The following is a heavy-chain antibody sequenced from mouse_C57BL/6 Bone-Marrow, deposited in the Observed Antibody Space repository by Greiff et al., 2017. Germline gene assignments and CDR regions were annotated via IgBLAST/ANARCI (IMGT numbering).Heavy chain of an antibody. Sequence: EVQLQQSGAELVRPGASVKLSCTASGFNIKDDYMHWVKQRPEQGLEWIGWIDPADGDTEYASKFQGKATITADTSSNTAYLQLSSLTSEDTAVYYCTTMVTPFAYWGQGTLVTVSA. J-gene: IGHJ3*01. V-gene: IGHV14-4*01. CDR3: TTMVTPFAY. CDR2: IDPADGDT. CDR1: GFNIKDDY. D-gene: IGHD2-2*01.